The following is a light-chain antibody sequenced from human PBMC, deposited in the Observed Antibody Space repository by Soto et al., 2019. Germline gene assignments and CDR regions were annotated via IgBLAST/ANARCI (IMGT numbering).Light chain of an antibody. V-gene: IGKV1-39*01. CDR2: DAS. CDR3: QQVNVYPST. CDR1: QSISNY. Sequence: DIQMTKSPSSLSASVGDTVTITCRASQSISNYLKWYQQKPGKAPNLLIYDASTLHSGVPSRFSGGGSGTDFTLTISSLQPEDFATYYCQQVNVYPSTFGGGTKVDIK. J-gene: IGKJ4*01.